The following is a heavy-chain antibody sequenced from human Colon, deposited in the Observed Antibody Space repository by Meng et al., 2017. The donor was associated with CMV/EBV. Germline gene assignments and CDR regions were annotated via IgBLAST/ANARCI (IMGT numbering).Heavy chain of an antibody. J-gene: IGHJ4*02. D-gene: IGHD6-13*01. CDR1: GFTFSAYN. CDR3: ARDPSVSSHVPYFDS. V-gene: IGHV3-21*01. CDR2: ITGNTDYI. Sequence: GESLKISCFTSGFTFSAYNMDWVRQTPKRGLEWVASITGNTDYIHYAASVTGPVTISRDNAKNSLSLQMNALRAEDTGVYFCARDPSVSSHVPYFDSWGQGTLVTVSS.